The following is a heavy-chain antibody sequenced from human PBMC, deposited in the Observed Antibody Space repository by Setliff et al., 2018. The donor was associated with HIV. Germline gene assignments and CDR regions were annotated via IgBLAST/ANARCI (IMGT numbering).Heavy chain of an antibody. D-gene: IGHD3-10*01. J-gene: IGHJ4*02. Sequence: PSETLSLTCAVSGVSVSSGNYYWNWIRQPAGKGLEWLGYISYTGNTNYSPSLKNRVTISVDMSKNQFSLKLRSVTAADTAAYFCARSITMVRGIRQDYFDYWGQGTLVTVSS. CDR2: ISYTGNT. CDR1: GVSVSSGNYY. CDR3: ARSITMVRGIRQDYFDY. V-gene: IGHV4-61*10.